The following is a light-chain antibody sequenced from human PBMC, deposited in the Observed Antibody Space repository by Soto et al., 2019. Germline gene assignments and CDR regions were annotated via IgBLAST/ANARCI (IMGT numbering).Light chain of an antibody. CDR3: SSYTSSSTLLYV. Sequence: QSALTQPASVSGSPGQSITISCTGTSSDVCGYNYGSWYQQHPGKAHKLMIYDVSNRPSGVSNRFSGSKSGNTASLTISGLQAEDEADYYCSSYTSSSTLLYVFGTGTKVTVL. J-gene: IGLJ1*01. V-gene: IGLV2-14*01. CDR1: SSDVCGYNY. CDR2: DVS.